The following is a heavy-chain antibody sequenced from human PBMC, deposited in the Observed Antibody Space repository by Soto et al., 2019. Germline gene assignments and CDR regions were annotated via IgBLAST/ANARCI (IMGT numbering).Heavy chain of an antibody. J-gene: IGHJ4*02. CDR3: ARETGLRSSGWSYYFDF. Sequence: EVQLVESGGGLVQPGGSLRLSCAASGFTLSSYSMHWVRQAPGTGLEWVSYISGSGGTIYYADSVKGRFTISRDNAKNSLSVQMTSLRDEDTAVYFCARETGLRSSGWSYYFDFWGQGTRVTVSS. V-gene: IGHV3-48*02. CDR2: ISGSGGTI. D-gene: IGHD6-19*01. CDR1: GFTLSSYS.